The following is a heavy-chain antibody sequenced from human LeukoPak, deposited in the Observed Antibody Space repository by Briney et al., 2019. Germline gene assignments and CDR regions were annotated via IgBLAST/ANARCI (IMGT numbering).Heavy chain of an antibody. Sequence: SETLSLTCAVYGGSFSGYYWSWIRQPPRKGLEWIGEINHSGSTNYNPSLKSRVTISVDTSKNQLSLKLSSVTAADTAVYYCASRSGYYYDSSGYYQDAFDIWGQGTMVTVSS. CDR1: GGSFSGYY. CDR3: ASRSGYYYDSSGYYQDAFDI. D-gene: IGHD3-22*01. J-gene: IGHJ3*02. V-gene: IGHV4-34*01. CDR2: INHSGST.